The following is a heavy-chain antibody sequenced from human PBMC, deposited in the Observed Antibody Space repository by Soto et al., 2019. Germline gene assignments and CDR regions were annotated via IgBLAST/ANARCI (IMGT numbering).Heavy chain of an antibody. V-gene: IGHV1-18*01. CDR3: ARGRYGDY. CDR1: GYAFTTYG. CDR2: ISAHNGNT. D-gene: IGHD1-1*01. J-gene: IGHJ4*02. Sequence: QVHLVQSGAEVKKPGASVTVSCKGSGYAFTTYGITWVRQAPGQGLEWMGWISAHNGNTNYAQKLQGRVIVTRDTSTSTAYMELRSLRSDDTAVYYCARGRYGDYWGQGALVTVSS.